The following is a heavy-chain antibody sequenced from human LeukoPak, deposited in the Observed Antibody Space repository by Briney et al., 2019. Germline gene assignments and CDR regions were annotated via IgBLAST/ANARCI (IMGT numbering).Heavy chain of an antibody. CDR2: ISSSSSTI. CDR3: ARDFQRVGYYYYMDV. V-gene: IGHV3-48*04. CDR1: GFTFSSYS. Sequence: GGSLRLSCAASGFTFSSYSMNWVRQAPGKGLEWVSYISSSSSTIYYADSVKGRFTISRDNAKNSLYLQMNSLRAEDTAVYYCARDFQRVGYYYYMDVWGKGTTVIVSS. J-gene: IGHJ6*03. D-gene: IGHD1-26*01.